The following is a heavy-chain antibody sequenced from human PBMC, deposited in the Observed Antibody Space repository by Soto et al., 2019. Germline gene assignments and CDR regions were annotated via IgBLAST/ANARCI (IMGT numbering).Heavy chain of an antibody. CDR3: ARDLSWGSNWYYYMDV. J-gene: IGHJ6*03. V-gene: IGHV3-48*01. CDR2: ISSSSRVI. D-gene: IGHD7-27*01. Sequence: EVQLVESGGGLVQPGGSLRLSCATSGFILSDCAMNWVRQAPGKGLEWVSYISSSSRVIDYADSVKGRFTVSRDKARNSLYLQMNSLRAEDTAVYYCARDLSWGSNWYYYMDVWGKGTTVTVSS. CDR1: GFILSDCA.